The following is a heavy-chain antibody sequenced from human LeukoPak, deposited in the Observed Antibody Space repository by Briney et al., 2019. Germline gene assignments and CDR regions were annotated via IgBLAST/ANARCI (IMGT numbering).Heavy chain of an antibody. Sequence: SETLSLTCTVSGGSISSYYWSWIRQPPGKGLEWIGYIYTSGSTNCNPSLKSRVTISVDTSKNQFSLKLSSVTAADTAVYYCARHFIDFWSGCYLNYMDVWGKGTTVTVSS. CDR3: ARHFIDFWSGCYLNYMDV. D-gene: IGHD3-3*01. CDR1: GGSISSYY. CDR2: IYTSGST. V-gene: IGHV4-4*09. J-gene: IGHJ6*03.